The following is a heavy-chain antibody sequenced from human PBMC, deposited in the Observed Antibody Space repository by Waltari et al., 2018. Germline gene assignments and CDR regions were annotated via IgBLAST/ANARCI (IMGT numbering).Heavy chain of an antibody. V-gene: IGHV3-21*03. D-gene: IGHD3-10*01. Sequence: HLAESGGGLVKPGGSLRLTCTASGFGFSDSDLNWVRHAPGRGVEWVATSGGGSRTYTIDDDAVKGRFTISRDNAKNSLYLQMKSLRAGDAAVYYWTRDLYGSGGDWFDPWGQGTLVSVSS. CDR2: SGGGSRTYT. CDR1: GFGFSDSD. J-gene: IGHJ5*02. CDR3: TRDLYGSGGDWFDP.